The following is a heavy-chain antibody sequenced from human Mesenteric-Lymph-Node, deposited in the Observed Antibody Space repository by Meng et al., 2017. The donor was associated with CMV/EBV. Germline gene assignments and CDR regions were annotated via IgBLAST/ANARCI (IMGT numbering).Heavy chain of an antibody. Sequence: ASVKVSCKASGYTFTSYYMHWVRQAPGQGLEWMGWISAYNGNTKYAQKIQGRVTMTTDTSTSTAYMDLRSLRSDDTAVYYCARSHQDYLGGGNYYEWFDPWGQGTLVTVSS. CDR2: ISAYNGNT. D-gene: IGHD3-22*01. CDR1: GYTFTSYY. V-gene: IGHV1-18*04. CDR3: ARSHQDYLGGGNYYEWFDP. J-gene: IGHJ5*02.